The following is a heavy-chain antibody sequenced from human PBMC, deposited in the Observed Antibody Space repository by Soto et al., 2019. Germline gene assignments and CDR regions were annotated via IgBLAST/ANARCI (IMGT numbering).Heavy chain of an antibody. CDR3: ARGPITSSAGFDS. V-gene: IGHV3-13*01. J-gene: IGHJ4*02. CDR1: GFSLSNYD. CDR2: IGTAGDT. Sequence: EVQLVESGGGWVQPGGSLRLSCAASGFSLSNYDIHWVRQAKGKGLEWVSSIGTAGDTYYPGSVKGRFTISRETAKNSLYLQMNSLRAGDTAVYYCARGPITSSAGFDSWGQGTLVTVSS. D-gene: IGHD2-2*01.